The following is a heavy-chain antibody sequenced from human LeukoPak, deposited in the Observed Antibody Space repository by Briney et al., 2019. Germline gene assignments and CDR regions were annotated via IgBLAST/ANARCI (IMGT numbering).Heavy chain of an antibody. J-gene: IGHJ4*02. D-gene: IGHD3-10*01. CDR3: ARHYGSGTFPLDY. Sequence: PSETLSLTCTVSGGSISSYYWSWIRQPPGKGLEWIGHIYYSGSTTYNPSLKSRVTISLHTAKNQFSLKLSSVTAADTAVYYCARHYGSGTFPLDYWGQGTLVTVSS. CDR2: IYYSGST. V-gene: IGHV4-59*08. CDR1: GGSISSYY.